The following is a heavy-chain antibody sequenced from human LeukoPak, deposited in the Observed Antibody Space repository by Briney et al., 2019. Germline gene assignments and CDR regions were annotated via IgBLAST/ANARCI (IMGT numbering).Heavy chain of an antibody. CDR2: IYPSGST. Sequence: GGSLRLSCAASGFTFSSYWMHWVRQAPGKGLEWVSVIYPSGSTHYGDAVKGRFTISRDNFKSAVFLEMSSVTDEDTAVYYCAREVFSGGWFQFDPWGQGTLVTVSS. J-gene: IGHJ5*02. V-gene: IGHV3-53*01. CDR1: GFTFSSYW. D-gene: IGHD6-19*01. CDR3: AREVFSGGWFQFDP.